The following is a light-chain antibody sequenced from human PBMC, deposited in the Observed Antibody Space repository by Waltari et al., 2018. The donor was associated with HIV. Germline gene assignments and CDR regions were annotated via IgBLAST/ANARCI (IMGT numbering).Light chain of an antibody. CDR3: QTWVTGILV. J-gene: IGLJ3*02. V-gene: IGLV4-69*01. CDR1: SGHSSYA. Sequence: QLVLSQSPSASASLGASVKLTCTLSSGHSSYAIAWHQQQPEKGPQYLMKVNSDGSHTKGDGIPDRFSFSSSGAERYLTISSLQSEDEADYYCQTWVTGILVFGGGTKLTVL. CDR2: VNSDGSH.